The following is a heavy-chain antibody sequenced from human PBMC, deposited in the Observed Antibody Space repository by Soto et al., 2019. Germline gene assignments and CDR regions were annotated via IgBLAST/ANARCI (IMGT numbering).Heavy chain of an antibody. CDR3: ARQLATAFDY. J-gene: IGHJ4*02. V-gene: IGHV1-18*01. CDR1: GYTFTNYN. CDR2: ISTYNGNT. Sequence: ASVKVSCKASGYTFTNYNINWVRQAPGQGLEWMGWISTYNGNTYYAQKFHGRVTLTTDTSTSTVYMELRSLRSDDTALYYCARQLATAFDYWGQGTLVTVSS. D-gene: IGHD6-13*01.